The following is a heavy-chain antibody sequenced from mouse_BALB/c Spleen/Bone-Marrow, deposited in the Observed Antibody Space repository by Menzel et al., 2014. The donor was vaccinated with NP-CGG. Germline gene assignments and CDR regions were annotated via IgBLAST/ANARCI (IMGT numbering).Heavy chain of an antibody. CDR1: GFSLTGFG. D-gene: IGHD2-10*02. Sequence: QVQLKQSGPGLVAPSQSLSITCTVSGFSLTGFGINWIRQPPGKGLEWLGMMWGDGTTDYNSALKSRLSINKDNSKSQVFLKMNSLQAGDTARYYCAREKYGNYYAMDYWGQGTSVTVSS. CDR3: AREKYGNYYAMDY. V-gene: IGHV2-6-7*01. J-gene: IGHJ4*01. CDR2: MWGDGTT.